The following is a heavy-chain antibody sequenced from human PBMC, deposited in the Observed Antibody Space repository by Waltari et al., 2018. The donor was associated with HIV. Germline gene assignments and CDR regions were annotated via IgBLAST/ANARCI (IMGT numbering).Heavy chain of an antibody. D-gene: IGHD6-13*01. Sequence: QVQLRESGPGLVKPSETLSLTCTASGGSITSYYWSWIRQPPGRGLAWIGYVYFSGSTKYNPSLKSRVTISVDRSKNQFSLRVNSVTAADTAVYYCARQRQQPSVAWFDPWGQGALVTVSS. CDR2: VYFSGST. J-gene: IGHJ5*02. CDR3: ARQRQQPSVAWFDP. CDR1: GGSITSYY. V-gene: IGHV4-59*01.